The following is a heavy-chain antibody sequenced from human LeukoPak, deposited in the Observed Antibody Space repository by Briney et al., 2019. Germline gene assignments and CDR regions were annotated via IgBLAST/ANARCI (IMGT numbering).Heavy chain of an antibody. Sequence: GGSLRLSCAASGFTFSSYSMNWVRQAPGKGLEWVSYISSSSSTIYYADSVKGRFTISRDNSKNTLYLQLNSLRTEDTAVYYCARDLYSGLIAYAFDIWGQGTMVTVSS. CDR1: GFTFSSYS. V-gene: IGHV3-48*01. CDR3: ARDLYSGLIAYAFDI. D-gene: IGHD5-12*01. J-gene: IGHJ3*02. CDR2: ISSSSSTI.